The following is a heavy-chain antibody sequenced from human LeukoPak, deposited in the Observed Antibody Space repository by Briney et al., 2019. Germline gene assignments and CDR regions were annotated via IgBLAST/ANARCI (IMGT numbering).Heavy chain of an antibody. D-gene: IGHD5-18*01. Sequence: GGSLRLSCSASGFTFSSYAMHWVRQAPGKGLEYVSAISPDGSNTYYADSVKGRFTISRDNSKNTLYLQMNSLRAEDTAVYYCARALGGQLWLHRGMDVWGQGTTVTVSS. V-gene: IGHV3-64*04. CDR2: ISPDGSNT. CDR1: GFTFSSYA. J-gene: IGHJ6*02. CDR3: ARALGGQLWLHRGMDV.